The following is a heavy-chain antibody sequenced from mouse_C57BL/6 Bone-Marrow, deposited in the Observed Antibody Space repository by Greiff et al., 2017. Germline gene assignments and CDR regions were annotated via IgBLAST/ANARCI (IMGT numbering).Heavy chain of an antibody. Sequence: QVQLQQPGAELVMPGASVKLSCKASGYTFTSYWMHWVKQRPGQGLEWIGEIDPSDSYTNYNQKFKGKSTLTVDKSSSTAYMQLSSLTSEDSAVYYCARCWNYGSSYGYFDVWGTGTTVTDSS. CDR1: GYTFTSYW. D-gene: IGHD1-1*01. V-gene: IGHV1-69*01. J-gene: IGHJ1*03. CDR2: IDPSDSYT. CDR3: ARCWNYGSSYGYFDV.